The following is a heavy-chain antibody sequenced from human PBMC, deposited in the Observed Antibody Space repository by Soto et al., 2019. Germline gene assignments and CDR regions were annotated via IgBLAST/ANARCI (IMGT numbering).Heavy chain of an antibody. Sequence: GESLKISCAASGFTVSSNYMSWVRQAPGKGLEWVSVIYSGGSTYYADSVKGRFTISRHNSKNTLYLQMNSLRVEDTAVYYCGRAEGYYYGMDVWGQGTTVTVSS. CDR3: GRAEGYYYGMDV. V-gene: IGHV3-66*01. J-gene: IGHJ6*02. CDR1: GFTVSSNY. CDR2: IYSGGST.